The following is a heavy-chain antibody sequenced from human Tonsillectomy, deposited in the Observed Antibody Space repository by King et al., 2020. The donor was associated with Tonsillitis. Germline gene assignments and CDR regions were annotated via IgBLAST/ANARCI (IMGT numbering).Heavy chain of an antibody. D-gene: IGHD2-15*01. CDR3: ARGWREGFDP. J-gene: IGHJ5*02. CDR1: GFTFTDYW. CDR2: RIIDGSTK. V-gene: IGHV3-74*01. Sequence: VQLVESGGGLVQPGGSLRLSCAASGFTFTDYWMHWVRQAQGKGLVWVSGRIIDGSTKSYADSVKGRSTISRDNAKNTVYLQMNSLRVDDTAVYYCARGWREGFDPWGQGTLVTVSS.